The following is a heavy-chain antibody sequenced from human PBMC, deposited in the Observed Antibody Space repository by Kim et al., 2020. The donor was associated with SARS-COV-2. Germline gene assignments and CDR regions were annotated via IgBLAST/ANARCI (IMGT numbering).Heavy chain of an antibody. Sequence: GGSLRLSCAASGFTFSNAWMSWVRQAPGKGLEWVGRIKSKTDGGTTYYAAPVKGRFTISRDDSKNTLYLQMNSLKTEDTAVYYCTTDPNRHYYDILTGYYILDYWGQGTLVTVSS. CDR1: GFTFSNAW. CDR2: IKSKTDGGTT. CDR3: TTDPNRHYYDILTGYYILDY. J-gene: IGHJ4*02. V-gene: IGHV3-15*01. D-gene: IGHD3-9*01.